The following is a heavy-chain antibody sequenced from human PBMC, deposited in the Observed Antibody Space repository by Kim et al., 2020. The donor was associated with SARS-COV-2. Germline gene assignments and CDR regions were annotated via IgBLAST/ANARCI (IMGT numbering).Heavy chain of an antibody. CDR3: ARNYGSATMVGDV. J-gene: IGHJ3*01. CDR1: GFTFSPFA. CDR2: IRGDEGKR. V-gene: IGHV3-33*01. D-gene: IGHD3-10*01. Sequence: GGSLRLSCAASGFTFSPFAMHWVRQAPGRGLEWVAVIRGDEGKRYYADSVKDRFTISRDNSKNTLYLQMNSLRAEDTAIYFCARNYGSATMVGDVWGLGTVVSVSS.